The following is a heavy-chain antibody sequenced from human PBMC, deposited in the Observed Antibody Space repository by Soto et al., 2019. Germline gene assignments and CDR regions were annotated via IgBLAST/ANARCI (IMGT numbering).Heavy chain of an antibody. V-gene: IGHV4-31*03. CDR2: FYSSGSI. CDR3: ARMCSSGSGWFPP. D-gene: IGHD2-2*01. J-gene: IGHJ5*02. Sequence: PSETLSLTCFVSGYSITAGGYYWSWIRHHPGKGLEWIGSFYSSGSIIYNPSLRSRVSISGDTSSNQFSMSLSSVTAADTAGHFCARMCSSGSGWFPPWGQGTLVTV. CDR1: GYSITAGGYY.